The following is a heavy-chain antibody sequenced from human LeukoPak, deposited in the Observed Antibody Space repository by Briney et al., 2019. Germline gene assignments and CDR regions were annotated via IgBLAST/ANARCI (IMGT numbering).Heavy chain of an antibody. CDR1: GFTFSSYS. CDR2: IRSKANSYAT. Sequence: GGSLRLSCAASGFTFSSYSMNWVRQASGKGLEWVGRIRSKANSYATAYAASVKGRFTISRDDSKNTAYLQMNSLKTEDTAVYYCTIKVGATYYFDYWGQGTLVTVSS. V-gene: IGHV3-73*01. CDR3: TIKVGATYYFDY. D-gene: IGHD1-26*01. J-gene: IGHJ4*02.